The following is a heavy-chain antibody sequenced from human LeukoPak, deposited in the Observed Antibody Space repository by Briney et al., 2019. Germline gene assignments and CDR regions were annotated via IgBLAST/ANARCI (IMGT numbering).Heavy chain of an antibody. CDR2: ITGSSSYI. CDR3: ARDRLEGGETFDS. Sequence: GGSLRLSCAASGFSFRSYSMDWVRQAPGKGLEWVSSITGSSSYISYADSVKGRSTISRDNAENSLFLQMNSLRPEDTAVYFCARDRLEGGETFDSWGQGTLVTVSS. J-gene: IGHJ4*02. V-gene: IGHV3-21*01. D-gene: IGHD1-1*01. CDR1: GFSFRSYS.